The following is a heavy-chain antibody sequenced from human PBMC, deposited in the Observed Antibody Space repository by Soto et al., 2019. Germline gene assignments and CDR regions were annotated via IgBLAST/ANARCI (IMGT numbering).Heavy chain of an antibody. J-gene: IGHJ4*02. CDR2: IHYSGST. CDR3: ARVTWDEEQQLPPGDYYFDY. V-gene: IGHV4-59*01. D-gene: IGHD6-13*01. CDR1: GGSISGYY. Sequence: SETLSLTCTVSGGSISGYYWSWIRQPPGKGLEWIGYIHYSGSTNYNPSLKSRVTTSLNTSKNQFSLKLSSVTAADTAVYYCARVTWDEEQQLPPGDYYFDYWGQGTLVTVSS.